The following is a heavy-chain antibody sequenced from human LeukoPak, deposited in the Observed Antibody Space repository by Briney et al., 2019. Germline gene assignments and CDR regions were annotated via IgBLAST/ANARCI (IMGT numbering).Heavy chain of an antibody. J-gene: IGHJ4*02. CDR1: GGSISTYY. CDR2: IYYSGRT. V-gene: IGHV4-59*01. Sequence: PSETLSLTCTVSGGSISTYYWNWIRQPPGKGLEWIGYIYYSGRTNYNPSLKSRVSISIDTSKNQFSLKLSSVTAADTAVYYCARGVVIAPQTFDYWGQGTLVTVSS. CDR3: ARGVVIAPQTFDY. D-gene: IGHD2-21*01.